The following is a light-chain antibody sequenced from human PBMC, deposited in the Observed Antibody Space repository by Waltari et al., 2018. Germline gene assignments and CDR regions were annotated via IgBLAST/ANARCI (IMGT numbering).Light chain of an antibody. Sequence: EVVLTQSPATLSLSPGERATLSCRASQSVYNFLAWYQQKPGQPPRLPIYEASQRTTRIPARFSGSGSGTEFTLTISNLEPEDVAVYYCQQRANWPPLTFGGGTKVEIK. V-gene: IGKV3-11*01. CDR3: QQRANWPPLT. J-gene: IGKJ4*01. CDR2: EAS. CDR1: QSVYNF.